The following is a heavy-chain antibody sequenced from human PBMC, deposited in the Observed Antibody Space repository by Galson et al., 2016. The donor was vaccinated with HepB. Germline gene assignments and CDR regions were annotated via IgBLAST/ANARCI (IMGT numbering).Heavy chain of an antibody. CDR1: GDSVSSSAYS. J-gene: IGHJ4*02. CDR3: AREPRVGARFDY. D-gene: IGHD1-26*01. Sequence: TLSLTCTVSGDSVSSSAYSCSWIRHHPGQGLEWIGYIYYAGSAYYNPSFKSRVSISMDTSTNQFSLKMTFVPAADTAVYYCAREPRVGARFDYWGQGNLVTVSS. CDR2: IYYAGSA. V-gene: IGHV4-31*03.